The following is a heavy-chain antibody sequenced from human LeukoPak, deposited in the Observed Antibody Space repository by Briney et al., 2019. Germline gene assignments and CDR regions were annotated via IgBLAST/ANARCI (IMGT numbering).Heavy chain of an antibody. J-gene: IGHJ4*02. V-gene: IGHV3-20*04. CDR2: INWNGGST. CDR1: GFTFDDYG. CDR3: ARDNPEWELLRGLDY. D-gene: IGHD1-26*01. Sequence: GGSLRLSCAASGFTFDDYGMSWVRHAPGKGLEWVSGINWNGGSTGYADSVKGRFTISRDNAKNSLYLQMNSLRAEDTALYYCARDNPEWELLRGLDYWGQGTLVAVSS.